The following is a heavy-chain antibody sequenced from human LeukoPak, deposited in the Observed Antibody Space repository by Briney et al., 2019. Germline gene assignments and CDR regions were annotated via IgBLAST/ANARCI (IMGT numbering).Heavy chain of an antibody. CDR1: GFTFSSYA. CDR3: ARAHYDILTGYQYYYYMDV. V-gene: IGHV3-64*01. Sequence: GGSLRLSCAASGFTFSSYAMHCVRQAPGKGLEYVSAISSNRGSTYYANSVKGRFTISRDNSKHTLYLQMGSLRAEDMAVYYCARAHYDILTGYQYYYYMDVWGKGTTVTVSS. J-gene: IGHJ6*03. CDR2: ISSNRGST. D-gene: IGHD3-9*01.